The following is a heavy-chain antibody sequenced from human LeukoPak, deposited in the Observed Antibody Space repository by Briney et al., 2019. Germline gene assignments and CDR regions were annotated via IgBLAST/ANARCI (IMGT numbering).Heavy chain of an antibody. V-gene: IGHV3-23*01. CDR3: AIVDDYYVSGSIDY. D-gene: IGHD3-10*01. CDR2: ISDSGGNT. CDR1: GFTFSSYA. J-gene: IGHJ4*02. Sequence: PGGSLRLSCAASGFTFSSYAMNWVRQAPGKGLEWVSSISDSGGNTYYADSVKGRFTISRDNSKNTLYLQMNSLRVEDTAVYYCAIVDDYYVSGSIDYWGQGTLVTVSS.